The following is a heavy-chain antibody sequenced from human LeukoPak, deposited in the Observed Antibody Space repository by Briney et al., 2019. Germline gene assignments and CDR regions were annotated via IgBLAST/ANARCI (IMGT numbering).Heavy chain of an antibody. D-gene: IGHD5-12*01. Sequence: GGSLRLSCAASGFTFSSYAMSWVRQAPGKGLEWVSAISGSGGSTYYADSVKGRFTISRDNSKNTLYLQMNSLRAEDTAVYYCANSVATIPYYYYYGMDVWGQGTTVTVSS. V-gene: IGHV3-23*01. J-gene: IGHJ6*02. CDR1: GFTFSSYA. CDR3: ANSVATIPYYYYYGMDV. CDR2: ISGSGGST.